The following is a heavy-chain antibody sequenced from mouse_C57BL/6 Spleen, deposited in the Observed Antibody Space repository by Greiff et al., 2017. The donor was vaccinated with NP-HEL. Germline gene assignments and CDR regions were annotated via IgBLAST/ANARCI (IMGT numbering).Heavy chain of an antibody. D-gene: IGHD1-1*01. J-gene: IGHJ4*01. CDR1: GYAFTNYL. V-gene: IGHV1-54*01. CDR3: ARENFITTVVATDYYAMDY. Sequence: VQLQQSGAELVRPGTSVKVSCKASGYAFTNYLIEWVKQRPGQGLAWIGVINPGSGGTNYNEQFKGKATLTADKSSSTAYMQLSSLTSEDSAVYFCARENFITTVVATDYYAMDYWGQGTSVTVSS. CDR2: INPGSGGT.